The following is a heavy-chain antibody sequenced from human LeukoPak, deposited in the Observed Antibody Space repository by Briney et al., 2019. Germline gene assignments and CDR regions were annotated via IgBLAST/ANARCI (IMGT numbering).Heavy chain of an antibody. D-gene: IGHD2-21*02. CDR1: GYTFTSYY. CDR2: INPSGGST. J-gene: IGHJ4*02. CDR3: AREDISRLLYY. V-gene: IGHV1-46*01. Sequence: ASVKVSCKASGYTFTSYYMHWVRQAPGQGLEWMGIINPSGGSTSYAQKFQGRDTMTRDTSTSTIYMELSSLRSEDTAVYYCAREDISRLLYYWGQGTLVTVSS.